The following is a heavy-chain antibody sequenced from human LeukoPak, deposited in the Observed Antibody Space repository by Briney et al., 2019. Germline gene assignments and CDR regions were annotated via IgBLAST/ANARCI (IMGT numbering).Heavy chain of an antibody. CDR3: AREGPDAFDI. V-gene: IGHV4-38-2*02. CDR1: GYSISSGYY. J-gene: IGHJ3*02. CDR2: IYHSGST. Sequence: SETLSLTCTVSGYSISSGYYWGWIRQPPGKGLEWIGSIYHSGSTYYNPSLKSRVTISVDTSKNQFSLKLSSVTAADTAVYYCAREGPDAFDIWGQGTMVIVSS.